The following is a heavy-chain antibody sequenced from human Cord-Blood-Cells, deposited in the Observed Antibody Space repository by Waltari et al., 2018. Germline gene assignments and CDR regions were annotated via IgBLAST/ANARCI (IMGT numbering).Heavy chain of an antibody. CDR2: IYHSGST. J-gene: IGHJ4*02. CDR1: GYSISSGYY. D-gene: IGHD6-13*01. CDR3: ARRGAAAGKVDY. Sequence: QVQLQESGPGLVKPSENLSLTCAVSGYSISSGYYWVWIRQPPGKGLEWLGSIYHSGSTYYKPSLKRRVTISVDTSKNQVSLKRSSVTAADTAVYYCARRGAAAGKVDYWGQGTLVTVSS. V-gene: IGHV4-38-2*01.